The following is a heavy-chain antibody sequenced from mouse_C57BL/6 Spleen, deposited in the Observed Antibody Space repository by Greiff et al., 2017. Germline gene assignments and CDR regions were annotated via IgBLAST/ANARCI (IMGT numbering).Heavy chain of an antibody. CDR3: AGERISTGPGRFDV. V-gene: IGHV1-39*01. D-gene: IGHD1-1*01. Sequence: EVQLQQSGPELVKPGASVKLSCKASGYSFTDYNMNWVKQSPGKSLEWIGVINPNYGTTSYNQKFKGKATLTVDQSSSTAYMQLNSLTSEDSAVYSGAGERISTGPGRFDVWGTGTAVTVSS. CDR1: GYSFTDYN. CDR2: INPNYGTT. J-gene: IGHJ1*03.